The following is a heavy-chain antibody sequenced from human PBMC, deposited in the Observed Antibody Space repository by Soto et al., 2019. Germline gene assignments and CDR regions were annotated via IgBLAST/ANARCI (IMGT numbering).Heavy chain of an antibody. J-gene: IGHJ3*02. V-gene: IGHV1-69*13. CDR1: GVTFSSSA. CDR3: ARDLKPSQTPRAFDI. Sequence: SVKVSRKASGVTFSSSAISWVRQAPGQGLEWMGGIIPIFGTANYAQKFQGRVTITADESTSTAYMELSSLRSEDTAVYYCARDLKPSQTPRAFDIWGQGTMVTVSS. CDR2: IIPIFGTA.